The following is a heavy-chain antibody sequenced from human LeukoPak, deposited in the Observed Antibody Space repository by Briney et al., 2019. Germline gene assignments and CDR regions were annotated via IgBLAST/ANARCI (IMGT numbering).Heavy chain of an antibody. CDR2: IYTSGST. CDR1: GGSISSGSYY. CDR3: ARDRWFGEFDV. V-gene: IGHV4-61*02. D-gene: IGHD3-10*01. Sequence: SETLSLTCTVSGGSISSGSYYWSWIRQPAGKGLEWIGRIYTSGSTNYNPSLKSRVTISVDTSKNQFSLKLSSVTAADTAVYYCARDRWFGEFDVWGKGTTATISS. J-gene: IGHJ6*04.